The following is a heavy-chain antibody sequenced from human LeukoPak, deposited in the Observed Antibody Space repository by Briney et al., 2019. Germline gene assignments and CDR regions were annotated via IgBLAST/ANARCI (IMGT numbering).Heavy chain of an antibody. Sequence: PGGSLRLSCAASGFTFSSYWMSWVRQAPGKGLEWVANIKQDGSEKYYVDSVKGRFTISRDNAKNSLYLQMNSLRAEDTAVYYCARGSAGSGSYYIRNYYMDVWGKGTTVTVSS. D-gene: IGHD3-10*01. CDR2: IKQDGSEK. CDR3: ARGSAGSGSYYIRNYYMDV. CDR1: GFTFSSYW. J-gene: IGHJ6*03. V-gene: IGHV3-7*01.